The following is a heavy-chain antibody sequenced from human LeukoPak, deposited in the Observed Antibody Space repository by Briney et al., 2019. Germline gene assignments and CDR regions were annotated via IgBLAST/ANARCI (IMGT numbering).Heavy chain of an antibody. CDR2: ISAYNGDR. D-gene: IGHD2-21*01. CDR1: GNTFNDYF. Sequence: ASVKVSCKASGNTFNDYFIHWLRQAPGQGLEWMGWISAYNGDRKYEQRLQGRVTLTTDTSTSTAYMELRSLISDDTAVYYCARESRHGGDFDYWGQGTLVTVSS. J-gene: IGHJ4*02. CDR3: ARESRHGGDFDY. V-gene: IGHV1-18*04.